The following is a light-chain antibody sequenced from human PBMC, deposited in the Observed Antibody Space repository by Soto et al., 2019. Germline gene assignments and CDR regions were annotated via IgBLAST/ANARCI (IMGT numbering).Light chain of an antibody. J-gene: IGKJ2*01. CDR3: QQYIDWPPYT. CDR2: GAS. Sequence: EVVLTQSPATLSVSPGERATLSCRASQTVSRRLAWYQQKPGQAPRLLIYGASMRATGVPDRFSGSGSGTDFTLTISSLQSEDFAVYYCQQYIDWPPYTFGQGTKVEIK. CDR1: QTVSRR. V-gene: IGKV3-15*01.